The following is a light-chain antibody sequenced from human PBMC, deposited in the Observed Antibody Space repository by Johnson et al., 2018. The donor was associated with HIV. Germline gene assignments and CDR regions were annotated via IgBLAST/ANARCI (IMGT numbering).Light chain of an antibody. Sequence: QSVLTQPPSVSAAPGQKVTISCSGSSSNIGNNYVSWYQQLPGTAPRLLIYDDIKRPSGIPDRFSGSKSGTSATLGITGLQTGDEADYYCGTWDSSLSAGRDVFGTGTKVTVL. CDR3: GTWDSSLSAGRDV. J-gene: IGLJ1*01. CDR1: SSNIGNNY. V-gene: IGLV1-51*01. CDR2: DDI.